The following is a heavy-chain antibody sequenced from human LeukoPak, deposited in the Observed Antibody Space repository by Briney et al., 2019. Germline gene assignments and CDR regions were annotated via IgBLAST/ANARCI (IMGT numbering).Heavy chain of an antibody. J-gene: IGHJ3*02. CDR3: ARRQWRDAFDI. CDR1: GFTFSSYG. CDR2: IKQDGSEA. D-gene: IGHD6-19*01. V-gene: IGHV3-7*01. Sequence: GGSLRLSWAASGFTFSSYGMSWVRQVPGKGLEWVANIKQDGSEAYYVDSVKGRFTISRDNAKNSLYLQMNSLRDEDTAVYYCARRQWRDAFDIWGQGTVATVSS.